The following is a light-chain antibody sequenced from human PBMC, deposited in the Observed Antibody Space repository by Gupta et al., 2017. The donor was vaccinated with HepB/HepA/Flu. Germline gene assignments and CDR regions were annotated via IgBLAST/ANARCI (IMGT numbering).Light chain of an antibody. CDR3: SSYTSSSTYVV. CDR2: DVS. CDR1: SSDVGGYNY. V-gene: IGLV2-14*03. J-gene: IGLJ2*01. Sequence: QSALTQPASVSGSPVQSITISCPGTSSDVGGYNYVSWYQQHPGKAPKLMIYDVSNRPSGVSNRFSGSKSGNTASLTISGLQAEDEADYYCSSYTSSSTYVVFGGGTKLTVL.